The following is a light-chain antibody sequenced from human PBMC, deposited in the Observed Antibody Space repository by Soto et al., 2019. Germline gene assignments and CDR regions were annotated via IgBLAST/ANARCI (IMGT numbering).Light chain of an antibody. CDR1: SSNIGSNT. Sequence: QLVLTQPPSMSGTPGQRVTISCSGSSSNIGSNTVNWYQQLPGTAPKLLIYSSAQRPSGVPDRVSGSKSGTSASLAISGLQAEDEADYYCAASHDSRNGWVFGGGTKLTVL. CDR2: SSA. V-gene: IGLV1-44*01. J-gene: IGLJ3*02. CDR3: AASHDSRNGWV.